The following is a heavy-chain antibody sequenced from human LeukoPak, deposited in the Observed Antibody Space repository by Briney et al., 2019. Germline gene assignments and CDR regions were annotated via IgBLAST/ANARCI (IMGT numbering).Heavy chain of an antibody. J-gene: IGHJ4*02. CDR2: IQYGGST. CDR3: TGSGSLSDY. CDR1: GGSISSSAYH. Sequence: SETLSLTCTVSGGSISSSAYHWGWIRQPPGKGLEWIGSIQYGGSTYYNPSLKSRVIIFVDTSKNQFSLNLRFVIAADTAVYYCTGSGSLSDYWGQGTLVTVSS. V-gene: IGHV4-39*01. D-gene: IGHD3-10*01.